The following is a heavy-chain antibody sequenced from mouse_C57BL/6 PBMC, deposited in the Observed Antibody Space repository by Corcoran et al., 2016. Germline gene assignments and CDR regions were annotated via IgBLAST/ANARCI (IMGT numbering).Heavy chain of an antibody. CDR2: INTYSGVP. D-gene: IGHD1-1*01. CDR1: GYTFTTYG. V-gene: IGHV9-3*01. J-gene: IGHJ2*01. CDR3: ARFTTVGYFDY. Sequence: QIQLVQSGPELKKPGETVKISCKASGYTFTTYGMSWVKQAPGKGLKWMGWINTYSGVPTYADDFKGRFAFSLETSASTAYLQINNLKNEDTATYFCARFTTVGYFDYWGQGTTLTVSS.